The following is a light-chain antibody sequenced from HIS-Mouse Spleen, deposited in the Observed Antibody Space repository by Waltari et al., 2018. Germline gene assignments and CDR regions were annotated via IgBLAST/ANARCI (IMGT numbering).Light chain of an antibody. CDR1: SSDVGCYNY. J-gene: IGLJ1*01. CDR2: EVS. CDR3: SSYAGSNNFV. V-gene: IGLV2-8*01. Sequence: QSALTQPPSASGSPGQSVTIACTGTSSDVGCYNYVPWYQQHPGKAPKLMIYEVSKRPSGVPDRFSGSKSGNTASLTVSGLQAEDEADYYCSSYAGSNNFVFGTGTKVTVL.